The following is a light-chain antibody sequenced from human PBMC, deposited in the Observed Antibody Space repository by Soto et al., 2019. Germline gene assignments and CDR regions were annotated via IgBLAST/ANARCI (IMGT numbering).Light chain of an antibody. Sequence: DIQMTQSPSSLSASVGDRVTITCRASQSIGTNVNWYQQKLGKAPELLIYSASSLETGVPPRFSGSSSGSDFTLTINSVQPEDVATFYCQQGYAFPGTFGQGTKVQIK. J-gene: IGKJ2*01. CDR3: QQGYAFPGT. CDR1: QSIGTN. CDR2: SAS. V-gene: IGKV1-39*01.